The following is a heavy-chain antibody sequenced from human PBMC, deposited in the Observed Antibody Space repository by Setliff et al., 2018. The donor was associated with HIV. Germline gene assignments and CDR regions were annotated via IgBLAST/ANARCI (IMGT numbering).Heavy chain of an antibody. CDR1: GGSTDSGSYY. J-gene: IGHJ4*02. CDR3: ARDGGSSGWYFVLGYSDY. D-gene: IGHD6-19*01. CDR2: MYYTGST. V-gene: IGHV4-39*02. Sequence: SETLSLTCTVSGGSTDSGSYYWAWIRQPPGKGLEWIGSMYYTGSTYYNPSLESRVTISIDTSKNQFSMQLNSVTAADTAMYYCARDGGSSGWYFVLGYSDYWGPGTLVTVSS.